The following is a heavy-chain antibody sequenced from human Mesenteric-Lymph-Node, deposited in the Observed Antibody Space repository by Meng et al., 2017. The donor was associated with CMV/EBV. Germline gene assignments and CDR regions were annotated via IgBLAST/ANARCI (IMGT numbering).Heavy chain of an antibody. J-gene: IGHJ4*02. D-gene: IGHD2/OR15-2a*01. CDR3: AKSRSSTPGIVDD. Sequence: QAPGPGLVEASETLSISCNVAGCSGPSWCYHWSWIRQSPGKGLEWIGYIYGTGITIYNPSLKSRVTILLETSKNQFSLKLNSVTTADTAVYYCAKSRSSTPGIVDDWGQGTLVTVSS. CDR1: GCSGPSWCYH. V-gene: IGHV4-61*01. CDR2: IYGTGIT.